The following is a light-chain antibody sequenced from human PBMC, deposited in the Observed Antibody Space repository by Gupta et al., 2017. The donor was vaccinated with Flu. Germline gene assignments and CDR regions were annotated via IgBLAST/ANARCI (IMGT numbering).Light chain of an antibody. CDR1: NIGSQN. J-gene: IGLJ2*01. CDR3: QVWDITTGV. V-gene: IGLV3-9*01. Sequence: YEVTQPLSVSVPLGQTARITCGGNNIGSQNVHWYQLKPGQAPVLVIYRDTNRPSGIPDRFSGSNSGNTATLTVTRAQAGDEADYYCQVWDITTGVFGGGTKLTVL. CDR2: RDT.